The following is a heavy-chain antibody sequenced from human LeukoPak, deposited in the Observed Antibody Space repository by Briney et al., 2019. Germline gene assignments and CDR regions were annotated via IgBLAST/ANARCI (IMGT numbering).Heavy chain of an antibody. Sequence: GASVKVSCKASGYTFTNYYMHWVRQAPGQGLEWMGVIDPNGGGARYSEKVQGRVTMTRDTSTSTVDMELRSLRSEDTAVYYYAAWGSSSSPLPGMDVWGQGTTVTVSS. J-gene: IGHJ6*02. CDR1: GYTFTNYY. CDR2: IDPNGGGA. CDR3: AAWGSSSSPLPGMDV. D-gene: IGHD6-13*01. V-gene: IGHV1-46*01.